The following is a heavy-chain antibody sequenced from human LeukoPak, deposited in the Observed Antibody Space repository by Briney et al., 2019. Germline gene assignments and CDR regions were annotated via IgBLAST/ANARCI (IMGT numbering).Heavy chain of an antibody. CDR2: INHSGST. Sequence: TSETLSLTCAVYGGSFSGYYWSWIRQPPGKGLEWIGEINHSGSTNYNPSLKSRVTISVDTSKNQFSLKLSSVTAADTAVYYCARGPSHDYYPSHFDYWGQGTLVTVSS. CDR1: GGSFSGYY. D-gene: IGHD3-16*01. V-gene: IGHV4-34*01. CDR3: ARGPSHDYYPSHFDY. J-gene: IGHJ4*02.